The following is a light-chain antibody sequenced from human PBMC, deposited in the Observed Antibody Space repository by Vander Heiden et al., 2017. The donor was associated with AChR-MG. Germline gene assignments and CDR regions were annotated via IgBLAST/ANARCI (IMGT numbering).Light chain of an antibody. V-gene: IGKV1-NL1*01. CDR1: QAISNS. CDR2: AAS. CDR3: QQYYSTPVN. Sequence: DIQMSQSPSSLSASVGDRVTITCRASQAISNSLAWYQQRPGKAPKLLLYAASRLKSGVPSRFSGSGSGTDYTLTISTLQPEDFATYYCQQYYSTPVNFGQGTNLEIK. J-gene: IGKJ2*01.